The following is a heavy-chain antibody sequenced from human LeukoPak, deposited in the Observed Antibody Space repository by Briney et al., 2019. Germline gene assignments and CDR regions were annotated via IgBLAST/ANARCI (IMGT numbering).Heavy chain of an antibody. D-gene: IGHD3/OR15-3a*01. CDR1: GYIFNSYG. CDR2: ISAYNGNT. V-gene: IGHV1-18*01. CDR3: ARARDEKKWFFPPNFDY. Sequence: ASVKVSCKASGYIFNSYGISWVRQAPGQGLEWMGWISAYNGNTNYAQKFQGRVTVTTDTSTSTAYMELSSLRSEDTAVYYCARARDEKKWFFPPNFDYWGQGTLVTVSS. J-gene: IGHJ4*02.